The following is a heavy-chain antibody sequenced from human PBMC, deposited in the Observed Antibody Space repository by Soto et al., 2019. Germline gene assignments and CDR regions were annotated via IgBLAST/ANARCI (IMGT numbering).Heavy chain of an antibody. CDR2: ISGSGGST. D-gene: IGHD4-17*01. CDR3: AKCGGTVTTAAHGY. V-gene: IGHV3-23*01. J-gene: IGHJ4*02. Sequence: GGSLRLSCAASGFTFSSYAMSWVRQAPGKGLEWISAISGSGGSTYYADSVKGRFTISRDNSKNTLYLQMNSLRAEDTAVYYCAKCGGTVTTAAHGYWGQGTLVTVSS. CDR1: GFTFSSYA.